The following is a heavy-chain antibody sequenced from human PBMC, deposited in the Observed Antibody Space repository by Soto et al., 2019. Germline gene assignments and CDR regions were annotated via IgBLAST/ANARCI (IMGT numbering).Heavy chain of an antibody. CDR3: ASQRELLALDYYYGMDV. V-gene: IGHV3-21*01. CDR2: ISSSSSYI. J-gene: IGHJ6*02. D-gene: IGHD1-26*01. CDR1: GFTFSSYS. Sequence: PGGSLRLSCAASGFTFSSYSMNWVRQAPGKGLEWVSSISSSSSYIYYADSVKGRFTISRDNAKNSLYLQMNSLRAEDTAVYYCASQRELLALDYYYGMDVWGQGTTVTVSS.